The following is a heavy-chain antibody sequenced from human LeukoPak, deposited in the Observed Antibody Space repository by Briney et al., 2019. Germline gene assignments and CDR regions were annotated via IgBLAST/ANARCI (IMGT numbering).Heavy chain of an antibody. D-gene: IGHD2-2*01. J-gene: IGHJ5*02. CDR1: GGSISSYY. CDR2: IYTSGST. Sequence: SETLSLTCTVYGGSISSYYWSWIRQPAGKGLEWIGRIYTSGSTNYNPSLKSRVTMSVDTSKNQFSLKLSSVTAADTAVYYCARDGVVLGVVVPTVWFDPWGQGTLVTVSS. V-gene: IGHV4-4*07. CDR3: ARDGVVLGVVVPTVWFDP.